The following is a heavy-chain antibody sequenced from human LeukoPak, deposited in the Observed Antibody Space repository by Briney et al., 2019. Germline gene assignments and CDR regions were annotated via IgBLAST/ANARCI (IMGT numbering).Heavy chain of an antibody. Sequence: SGTLSLTCAVSGGSISSSNWWSWVRQPPGKGLEWIGEIYHSGSTNYNPSLKSRVTISVDKSKNQFSLKLSSVTAADTAVYYCARGYYDSSASMGMDVWGQGTTVTVSS. V-gene: IGHV4-4*02. D-gene: IGHD3-22*01. CDR1: GGSISSSNW. J-gene: IGHJ6*02. CDR2: IYHSGST. CDR3: ARGYYDSSASMGMDV.